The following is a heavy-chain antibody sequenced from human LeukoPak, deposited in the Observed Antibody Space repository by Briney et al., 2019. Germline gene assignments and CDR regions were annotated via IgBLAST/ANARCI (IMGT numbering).Heavy chain of an antibody. D-gene: IGHD6-19*01. CDR1: GGSISSYY. CDR2: MYRTGST. CDR3: AREGTYGWYNWFDP. Sequence: TSETLSLTCTVSGGSISSYYWSWIRQPPGRGLEWIGYMYRTGSTNYNPSLKSRVTITPDTSKNQFSLRLTSVTAADTAVYYCAREGTYGWYNWFDPWGQGTLVTVSS. V-gene: IGHV4-59*01. J-gene: IGHJ5*02.